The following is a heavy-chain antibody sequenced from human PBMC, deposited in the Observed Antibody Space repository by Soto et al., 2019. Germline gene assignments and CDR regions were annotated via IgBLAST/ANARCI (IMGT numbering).Heavy chain of an antibody. Sequence: TGGSLRLSCAASGFTFSSYAMSWVRQAPGKGLEWVSAISGSGGSTYYADSVKGRFTISRDNSKNTLYLQMNSLRAEDTAVYYCAKGLWFGELLYDPVDYWGQGTLVTVSS. CDR3: AKGLWFGELLYDPVDY. CDR1: GFTFSSYA. J-gene: IGHJ4*02. D-gene: IGHD3-10*01. V-gene: IGHV3-23*01. CDR2: ISGSGGST.